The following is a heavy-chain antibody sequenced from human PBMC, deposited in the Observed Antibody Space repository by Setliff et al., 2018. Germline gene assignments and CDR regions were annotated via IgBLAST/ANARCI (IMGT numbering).Heavy chain of an antibody. J-gene: IGHJ6*02. CDR2: IYYSGST. D-gene: IGHD5-18*01. V-gene: IGHV4-39*01. CDR3: ARRGRGSYGQTYYYYGMDV. Sequence: SETLSLTCTVSGGSISSSSYYWGWIRQPPGKGLEWIGSIYYSGSTYYNPSLKSRVTISVDTSKNQFSLKLSSVTAADTAVYYCARRGRGSYGQTYYYYGMDVWGQGTTVTVSS. CDR1: GGSISSSSYY.